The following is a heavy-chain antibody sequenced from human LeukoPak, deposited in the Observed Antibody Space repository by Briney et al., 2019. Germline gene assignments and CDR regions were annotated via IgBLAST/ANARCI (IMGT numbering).Heavy chain of an antibody. Sequence: GGSLRLSCAASGFTFDDYAMHWVRQAPGKGLEWVSGISWNSGSIGYADSVKGRFTISRDNSKNTLYLQMNSLRAEDTAVYYCAKDSYYDSSGYYDYWGQGTLVTVSS. D-gene: IGHD3-22*01. J-gene: IGHJ4*02. CDR1: GFTFDDYA. V-gene: IGHV3-9*01. CDR2: ISWNSGSI. CDR3: AKDSYYDSSGYYDY.